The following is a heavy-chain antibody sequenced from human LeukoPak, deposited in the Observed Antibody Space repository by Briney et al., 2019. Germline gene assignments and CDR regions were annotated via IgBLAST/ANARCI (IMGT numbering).Heavy chain of an antibody. V-gene: IGHV4-38-2*01. J-gene: IGHJ4*02. D-gene: IGHD6-13*01. CDR2: MYHSGST. CDR1: GYSISSGYY. CDR3: ARNAGRHQQLDY. Sequence: PSETLSLTCAVSGYSISSGYYWGWIRQPPGKGLEWIGSMYHSGSTYYNPSLKSRVTISVDTSKNQFSLKLSSVTAADTAVYYCARNAGRHQQLDYWGQGTLVTVSS.